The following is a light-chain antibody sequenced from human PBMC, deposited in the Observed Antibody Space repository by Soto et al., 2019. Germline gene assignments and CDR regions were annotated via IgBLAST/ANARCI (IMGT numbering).Light chain of an antibody. Sequence: EIFMTQSPATLSVSPGEKVILSCRASESVGSTLAWYQQKPGQPPRLLIRGASTRATGVPARFSGSGSGTGFTLTISSLQSEDFAVYYCQQYSTSLTFGGGTTLEIK. CDR2: GAS. V-gene: IGKV3-15*01. J-gene: IGKJ4*02. CDR3: QQYSTSLT. CDR1: ESVGST.